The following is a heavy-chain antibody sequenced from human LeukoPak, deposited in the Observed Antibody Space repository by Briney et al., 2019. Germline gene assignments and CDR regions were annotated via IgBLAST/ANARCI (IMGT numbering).Heavy chain of an antibody. CDR3: ARAMSSSWYVRVYYFDY. CDR2: IYHSGST. J-gene: IGHJ4*02. V-gene: IGHV4-38-2*02. Sequence: SETLSLTCTVSGYSISSGYYWGWIRQPPGKGLEWIGSIYHSGSTNYNPSLKSRVTISVDKSKNQFSLKLSSVTAADTAVYYCARAMSSSWYVRVYYFDYWGQGTLVTVSS. D-gene: IGHD6-13*01. CDR1: GYSISSGYY.